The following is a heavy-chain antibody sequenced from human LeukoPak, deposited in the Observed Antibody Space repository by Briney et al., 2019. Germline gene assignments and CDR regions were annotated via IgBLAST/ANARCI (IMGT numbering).Heavy chain of an antibody. V-gene: IGHV3-23*01. CDR3: AKDRELLWFGELLFDY. J-gene: IGHJ4*02. Sequence: GGSLRLSCAASGFTFSSYAMSWVRQAPGKGLEWVSAISGSGGSTYYADSVKGRFTISRDNSKNTLYLQMNSLRAVDTAVYYCAKDRELLWFGELLFDYWGQGTLVTVSS. CDR1: GFTFSSYA. CDR2: ISGSGGST. D-gene: IGHD3-10*01.